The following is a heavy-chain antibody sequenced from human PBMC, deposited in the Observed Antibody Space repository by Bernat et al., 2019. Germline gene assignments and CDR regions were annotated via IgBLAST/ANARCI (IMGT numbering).Heavy chain of an antibody. D-gene: IGHD1-1*01. V-gene: IGHV3-33*01. CDR3: ARGGNGLFYYFDY. Sequence: QVQLVESGGGVVQPGRSLRLSCAASGFTFSSYGMHWVRQAPGKGLEWVAVIWYDGSNKYYADSVKGRFTISRDNSKNTLYLQMNSLRAENTAVYYCARGGNGLFYYFDYWGQGTLVTVSS. J-gene: IGHJ4*02. CDR2: IWYDGSNK. CDR1: GFTFSSYG.